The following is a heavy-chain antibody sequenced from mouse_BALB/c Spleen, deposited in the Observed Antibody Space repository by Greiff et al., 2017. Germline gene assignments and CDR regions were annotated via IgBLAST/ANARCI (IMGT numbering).Heavy chain of an antibody. Sequence: EVHLVESGGGLVQPGGSRKLSCAASGFTFSSFGMHWVRQAPEKGLEWVAYISSGSSTIYYADTVKGRFTISRDNPKNTLFLQMTSLRSEDTAMYYCARDNWFAYWGQGTLVTVSA. V-gene: IGHV5-17*02. CDR1: GFTFSSFG. CDR3: ARDNWFAY. CDR2: ISSGSSTI. J-gene: IGHJ3*01.